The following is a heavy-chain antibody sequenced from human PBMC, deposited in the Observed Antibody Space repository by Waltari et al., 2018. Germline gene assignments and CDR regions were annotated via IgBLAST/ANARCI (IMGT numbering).Heavy chain of an antibody. V-gene: IGHV3-7*01. CDR2: IKEDGSEK. J-gene: IGHJ6*02. CDR3: SRRLDA. CDR1: GFAFRSPW. Sequence: EVQLVESGGGLVQPGGSLRIPCAASGFAFRSPWMDWVRQAPGRGLEWVANIKEDGSEKYYVDSVKGRFIISRDNAKNSLYLQMTSLRVEDTAVYYCSRRLDAWGQGTTVTVSS.